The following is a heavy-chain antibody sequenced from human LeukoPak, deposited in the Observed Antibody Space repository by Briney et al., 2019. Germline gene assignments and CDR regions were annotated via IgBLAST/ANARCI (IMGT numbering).Heavy chain of an antibody. D-gene: IGHD3-16*01. Sequence: GGSLRLTCAASGFTFLSYGMSWVRQAPGKGLEWVSAISGSGGSTYYADSVKGRFTISRDNSKNTLYLQMNSLRAEDTAVYYCAKVTKIMITFGGRRFDYWGQGTLVTVSS. CDR2: ISGSGGST. V-gene: IGHV3-23*01. J-gene: IGHJ4*02. CDR3: AKVTKIMITFGGRRFDY. CDR1: GFTFLSYG.